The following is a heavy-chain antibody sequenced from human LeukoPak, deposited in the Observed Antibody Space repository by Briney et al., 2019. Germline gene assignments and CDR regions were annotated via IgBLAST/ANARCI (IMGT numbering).Heavy chain of an antibody. D-gene: IGHD3-9*01. CDR2: INPNSGGT. J-gene: IGHJ6*03. CDR1: GYTFTGYY. V-gene: IGHV1-2*02. CDR3: ARIVRYFDWLLNHYYYYYMDV. Sequence: ASVKVSCKASGYTFTGYYMHWVRQAPRQGLEWMGWINPNSGGTNYAQKFQGRVTMTRDTSISTAYMELSRLRSDDTAVYYCARIVRYFDWLLNHYYYYYMDVWGKGTTVTISS.